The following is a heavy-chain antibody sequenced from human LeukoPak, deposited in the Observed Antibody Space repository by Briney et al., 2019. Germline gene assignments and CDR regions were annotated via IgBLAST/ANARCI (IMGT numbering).Heavy chain of an antibody. CDR3: ARGLASGYPPIPFDY. Sequence: SETLSLTCAVYGGSFSGYYWSWIRQPPGKGLEWIGEINHSGSTNYNPSLKSRVTISVDTSKNQFSLKLSSVTAADTAIYYCARGLASGYPPIPFDYWGQGTLVTVSS. V-gene: IGHV4-34*01. D-gene: IGHD3-3*01. J-gene: IGHJ4*02. CDR2: INHSGST. CDR1: GGSFSGYY.